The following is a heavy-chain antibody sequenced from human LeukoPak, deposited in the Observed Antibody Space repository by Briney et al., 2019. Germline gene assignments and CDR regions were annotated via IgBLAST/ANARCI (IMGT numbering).Heavy chain of an antibody. J-gene: IGHJ6*02. CDR3: ARHHSIAVAGVYYYYGMDV. CDR1: GYSFTTHW. D-gene: IGHD6-19*01. V-gene: IGHV5-51*01. CDR2: IYPGDSDT. Sequence: GESLKISCKGSGYSFTTHWIGWVRQMPGKGLEWMGIIYPGDSDTRYSPSFQGQVTISADKSISTAYLQWSSLKASDTAMYYCARHHSIAVAGVYYYYGMDVWGQGTTVTVSS.